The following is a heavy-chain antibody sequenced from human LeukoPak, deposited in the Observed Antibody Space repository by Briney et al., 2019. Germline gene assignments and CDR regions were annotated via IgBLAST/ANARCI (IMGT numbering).Heavy chain of an antibody. Sequence: PSETLSLTCTVFGGSFTDYFWTWIRHSPGKGLEWIGEINDYTGDTKYNPSLNSRVSISLEKSKNQLSLELRSVTAADTAVYYCARPYYYDSRIDPWGQGILVTVSS. CDR2: INDYTGDT. V-gene: IGHV4-34*01. CDR3: ARPYYYDSRIDP. CDR1: GGSFTDYF. J-gene: IGHJ5*02. D-gene: IGHD3-22*01.